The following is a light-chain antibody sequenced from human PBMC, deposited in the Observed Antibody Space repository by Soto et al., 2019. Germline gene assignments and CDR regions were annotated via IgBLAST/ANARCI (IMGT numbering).Light chain of an antibody. J-gene: IGKJ5*01. CDR2: DAS. CDR3: QAFDNLPSIT. V-gene: IGKV1-33*01. CDR1: QDISNY. Sequence: DIQMTQSPSSLSASVGDRFTITCQASQDISNYLNWYQQKPGKAPKLLIHDASTLETGVPSRFSGSGSGTDFTFIINSLQPEDFATYFCQAFDNLPSITFGQGTRLEIK.